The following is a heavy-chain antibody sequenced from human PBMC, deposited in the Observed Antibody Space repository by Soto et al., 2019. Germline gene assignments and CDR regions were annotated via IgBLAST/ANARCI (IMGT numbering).Heavy chain of an antibody. V-gene: IGHV3-21*01. CDR3: ARDSLGYCSSTSCPSDG. D-gene: IGHD2-2*01. CDR1: GFTFSSYS. Sequence: PGGSLRLSCAASGFTFSSYSMNWVRQAPGKGLEWVSSISSSSSYIYYADSVKGRFTISRDNAKNSLYLQMNSLRAEDTAVYYCARDSLGYCSSTSCPSDGWGKGTTVTVSS. J-gene: IGHJ6*04. CDR2: ISSSSSYI.